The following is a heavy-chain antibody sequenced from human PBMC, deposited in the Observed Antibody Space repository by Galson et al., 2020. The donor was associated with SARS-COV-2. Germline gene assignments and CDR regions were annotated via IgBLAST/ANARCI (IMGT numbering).Heavy chain of an antibody. J-gene: IGHJ4*02. CDR2: INHFRTT. CDR1: GGSFNGYD. D-gene: IGHD3-10*01. V-gene: IGHV4-34*01. Sequence: SETLSLTCAVYGGSFNGYDWSCIRQSPGKGLEWIGEINHFRTTKYSPSLKGRVTVSIDTSKNQFSLKLTSLTATDTALYYCARVNYFGSGTFYRSQGFDYWGQGNLVIVSS. CDR3: ARVNYFGSGTFYRSQGFDY.